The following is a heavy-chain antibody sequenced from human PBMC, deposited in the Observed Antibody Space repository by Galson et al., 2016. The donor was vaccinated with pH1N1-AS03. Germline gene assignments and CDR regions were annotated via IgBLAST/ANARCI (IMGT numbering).Heavy chain of an antibody. Sequence: SETLSLTCGVSGYSISRGYCWGWIRQAPGKGLEWIGSIYHTGSTYYNPSLKSRLTISMDTSKNQFSLNLSSVTAADTALYYCVRSYRIITTSNTRPEGGDYWGQGTLVTVSS. CDR2: IYHTGST. CDR3: VRSYRIITTSNTRPEGGDY. CDR1: GYSISRGYC. D-gene: IGHD1-1*01. J-gene: IGHJ4*02. V-gene: IGHV4-38-2*01.